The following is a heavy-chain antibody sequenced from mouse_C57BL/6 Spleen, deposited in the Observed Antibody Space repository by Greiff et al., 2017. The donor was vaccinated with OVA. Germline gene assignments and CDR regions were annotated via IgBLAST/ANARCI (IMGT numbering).Heavy chain of an antibody. CDR1: GYTFTDYY. J-gene: IGHJ3*01. CDR3: ARSGDYGNFAWFAY. CDR2: IYPGSGNT. D-gene: IGHD2-1*01. Sequence: QVHVKQSGAELVRPGASVKLSCKASGYTFTDYYINWVKQRPGQGLEWIARIYPGSGNTYYNEKFKGKATLTAEKSSSTAYMQLSRLTSEDSAVYFCARSGDYGNFAWFAYWGQGTLVTVSA. V-gene: IGHV1-76*01.